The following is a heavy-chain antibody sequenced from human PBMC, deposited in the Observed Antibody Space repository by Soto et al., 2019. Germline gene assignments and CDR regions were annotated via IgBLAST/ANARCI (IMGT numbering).Heavy chain of an antibody. Sequence: EVRLVESGGGLVQPGGSLRLSCAASGFTFSTYWMHWVRQAPGKGLVWVSRINGDGTTTQYADSVKGRFTIPRDNAKNTLYLQMNSLRGDDTAMYYCASIPMVRGPSDYWGQGTLVTFSS. D-gene: IGHD3-10*01. CDR1: GFTFSTYW. CDR2: INGDGTTT. V-gene: IGHV3-74*02. J-gene: IGHJ4*02. CDR3: ASIPMVRGPSDY.